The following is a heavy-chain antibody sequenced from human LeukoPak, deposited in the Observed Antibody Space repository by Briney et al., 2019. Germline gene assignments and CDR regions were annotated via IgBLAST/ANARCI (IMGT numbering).Heavy chain of an antibody. CDR2: ISRGSGHI. Sequence: PGGSLRLSCSASGFTFDDYAMHWVRQAPGRGLEWVSSISRGSGHIYYADSVKGRFTISRDNARNSLYLQMNSLRAEDTAIYYCARVDAALDYWGQGTLVTVSS. J-gene: IGHJ4*02. D-gene: IGHD6-6*01. CDR1: GFTFDDYA. CDR3: ARVDAALDY. V-gene: IGHV3-21*01.